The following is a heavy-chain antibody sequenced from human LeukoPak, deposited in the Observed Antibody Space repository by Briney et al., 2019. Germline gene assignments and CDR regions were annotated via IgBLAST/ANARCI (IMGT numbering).Heavy chain of an antibody. J-gene: IGHJ4*02. Sequence: ASVKVSCKASGYTFTSYGISWVRQAPGQGLGWMGWISAYNGNTNYAQKLQGRVTMTTDTSTSTAYMELRSLRSDDTAVYYCARDRLRDFWSGYPPAHWGQGTLVTVSS. CDR3: ARDRLRDFWSGYPPAH. D-gene: IGHD3-3*01. CDR1: GYTFTSYG. V-gene: IGHV1-18*01. CDR2: ISAYNGNT.